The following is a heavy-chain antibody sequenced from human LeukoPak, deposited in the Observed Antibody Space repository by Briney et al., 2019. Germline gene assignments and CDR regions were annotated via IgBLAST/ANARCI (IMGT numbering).Heavy chain of an antibody. V-gene: IGHV4-59*12. CDR1: GGSISSYY. Sequence: PSETLSLTCTVSGGSISSYYWSWIRQPPGKGLEWIGYIYYSGSTNYNPSLKSRVTISVDTSKNQFSLKLSSVTAADTAVYYCARGSDYYGSGSYYSIWGQGTMVTVSS. D-gene: IGHD3-10*01. CDR3: ARGSDYYGSGSYYSI. J-gene: IGHJ3*02. CDR2: IYYSGST.